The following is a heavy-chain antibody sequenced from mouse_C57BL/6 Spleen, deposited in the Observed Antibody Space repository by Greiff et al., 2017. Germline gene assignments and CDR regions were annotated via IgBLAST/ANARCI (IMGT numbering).Heavy chain of an antibody. CDR3: TRFSITTVVAEAMDY. J-gene: IGHJ4*01. V-gene: IGHV1-15*01. Sequence: VKLMESGAELVRPGASVTLSCKASGYTFTDYEMHWVKQTPVHGLEWIGAIDPETGGTAYNQKFKGKAILTADKSSSTAYMELRSLTSEDSAVYYCTRFSITTVVAEAMDYWGQGTSVTVSS. CDR1: GYTFTDYE. CDR2: IDPETGGT. D-gene: IGHD1-1*01.